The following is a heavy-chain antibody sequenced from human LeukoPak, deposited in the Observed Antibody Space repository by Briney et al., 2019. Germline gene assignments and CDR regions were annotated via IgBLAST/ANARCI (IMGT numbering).Heavy chain of an antibody. J-gene: IGHJ5*02. CDR1: GYSISSGYY. CDR2: IYYSGST. Sequence: SETLSLTCTVSGYSISSGYYWGWIRQPPGKGLEWIGSIYYSGSTYYNPSLKSRVTISVDTSKNQFSLKLSSVTAADTAVYYCARVLPTTVTGFDPWGQGTLVTVSS. V-gene: IGHV4-38-2*02. D-gene: IGHD4-17*01. CDR3: ARVLPTTVTGFDP.